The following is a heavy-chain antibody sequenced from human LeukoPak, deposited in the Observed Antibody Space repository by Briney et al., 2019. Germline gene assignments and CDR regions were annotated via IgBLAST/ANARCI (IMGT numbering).Heavy chain of an antibody. CDR2: ISSSSSYI. D-gene: IGHD6-25*01. CDR1: GSTFSSYS. V-gene: IGHV3-21*01. Sequence: GGSLRLSCAASGSTFSSYSMNWVRQAPGKGLEWVSSISSSSSYIHYADSVKGRFTISRDNAKNSLYLQMNSLRAEDTAVYYCARAPAGPYMDVWGQGTTVTVSS. J-gene: IGHJ6*02. CDR3: ARAPAGPYMDV.